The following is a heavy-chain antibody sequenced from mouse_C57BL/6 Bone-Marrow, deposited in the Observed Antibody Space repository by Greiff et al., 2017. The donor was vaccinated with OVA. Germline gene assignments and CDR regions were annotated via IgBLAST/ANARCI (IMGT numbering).Heavy chain of an antibody. CDR3: ATPYGYDGAWFAY. D-gene: IGHD2-2*01. Sequence: EVQLVESGGGLVKPGGSLKLSCAASGFTFSDYGMHWVRQAPEKGLEWVAYISSGSSTIYYADTVKGRFTISRDNAKNTLFLQMTSLRSEDTAMYYCATPYGYDGAWFAYWGQGTLVTVSA. CDR1: GFTFSDYG. V-gene: IGHV5-17*01. CDR2: ISSGSSTI. J-gene: IGHJ3*01.